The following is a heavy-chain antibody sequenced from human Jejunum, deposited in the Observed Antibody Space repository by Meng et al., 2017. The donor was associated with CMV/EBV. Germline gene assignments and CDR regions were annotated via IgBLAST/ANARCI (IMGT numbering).Heavy chain of an antibody. D-gene: IGHD2-8*01. J-gene: IGHJ4*02. Sequence: GERVELGGGLVRPGGSLRLSCAASGFTCDDYYMNWIRQAPGKGLEWVSSVSSVSSYTNYADSVKGRFTISRDNAKNSLYLQMNSLRAEDTAVYYCARDRYCTNGVCYTHFDSWGQGTLVTVSS. CDR3: ARDRYCTNGVCYTHFDS. CDR1: GFTCDDYY. CDR2: VSSVSSYT. V-gene: IGHV3-11*06.